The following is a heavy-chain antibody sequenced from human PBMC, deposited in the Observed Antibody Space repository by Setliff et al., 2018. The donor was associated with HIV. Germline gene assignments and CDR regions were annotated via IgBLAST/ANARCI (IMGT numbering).Heavy chain of an antibody. J-gene: IGHJ4*02. CDR1: GGSISSSDNYW. CDR2: IYYSGST. Sequence: PSETLSLTCSVSGGSISSSDNYWWGWVRQPPGKGLEWIGTIYYSGSTYYSPSLKSRVTISVNKSKNQFSLRLTSVTAADTAVYYCARRRDFDYWGQGTLVTVSS. V-gene: IGHV4-39*07. CDR3: ARRRDFDY.